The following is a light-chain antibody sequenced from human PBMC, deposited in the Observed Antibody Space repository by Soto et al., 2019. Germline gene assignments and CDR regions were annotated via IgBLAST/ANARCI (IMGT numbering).Light chain of an antibody. Sequence: DLQMTQSPSTLSASVGDRVTITCRASQSISSWLAWYQQRPGKAPKLLIYDVSSLESGVPSRFSGSGSGTEFTLTISSLRPDEFATYYCQQYNSYSPSFGRGTKVDI. CDR1: QSISSW. J-gene: IGKJ3*01. CDR2: DVS. CDR3: QQYNSYSPS. V-gene: IGKV1-5*01.